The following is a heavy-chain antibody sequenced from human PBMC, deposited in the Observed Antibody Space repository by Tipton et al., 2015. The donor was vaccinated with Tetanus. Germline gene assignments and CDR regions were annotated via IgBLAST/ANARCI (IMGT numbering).Heavy chain of an antibody. CDR2: INHSGST. CDR3: ANTVTTRLFDY. J-gene: IGHJ4*02. CDR1: GGSFSGYY. D-gene: IGHD4-17*01. Sequence: GLVKPSETLSLTCAVYGGSFSGYYWSWIRQPPGKGLEWIGEINHSGSTNYNPSLKSRVTISVDTSKNQFSLKLSSVTAADTAVYYCANTVTTRLFDYWGQGTLVTVSS. V-gene: IGHV4-34*01.